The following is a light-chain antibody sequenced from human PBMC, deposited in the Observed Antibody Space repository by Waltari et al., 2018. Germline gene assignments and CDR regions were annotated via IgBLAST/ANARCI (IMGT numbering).Light chain of an antibody. CDR1: QGVRNY. V-gene: IGKV3-11*01. J-gene: IGKJ4*01. CDR2: DAS. CDR3: QQRSSWPLT. Sequence: EIVLTQSPATLSLSPGERATLSCRASQGVRNYLAWYQQKPGQAPRLLIYDASNRGTGVPARFSGSGSVTDYTRTISSREPEDFAVYYCQQRSSWPLTIGGGTKVEIK.